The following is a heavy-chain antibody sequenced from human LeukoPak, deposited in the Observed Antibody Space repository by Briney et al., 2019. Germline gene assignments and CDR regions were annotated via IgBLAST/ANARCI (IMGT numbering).Heavy chain of an antibody. CDR2: ISYDGTSK. CDR3: VKDLGSAITSALALDV. J-gene: IGHJ6*02. D-gene: IGHD2-15*01. Sequence: GGSLRLSCAASGFTFSSYAMHWVRQAPGKGLEWVAVISYDGTSKYYADSVKARFTISRDSSKNTLYLQMNSLRPDDSAVYYCVKDLGSAITSALALDVWGQGTTVTVSS. V-gene: IGHV3-30-3*01. CDR1: GFTFSSYA.